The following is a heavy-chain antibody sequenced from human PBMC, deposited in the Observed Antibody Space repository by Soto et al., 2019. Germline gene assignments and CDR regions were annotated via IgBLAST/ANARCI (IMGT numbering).Heavy chain of an antibody. CDR2: ISHSGST. CDR3: ARGRAKYSSSSYFRYFDY. D-gene: IGHD6-6*01. J-gene: IGHJ4*02. V-gene: IGHV4-34*01. Sequence: PSETLSLTCAVYGGSFSGYYWSWIRQPPGKGLEWIGEISHSGSTNYNPSLKSRVTISVDTSKNQFSLKLSSVTAADTAVYYCARGRAKYSSSSYFRYFDYWGPGTLVTVSS. CDR1: GGSFSGYY.